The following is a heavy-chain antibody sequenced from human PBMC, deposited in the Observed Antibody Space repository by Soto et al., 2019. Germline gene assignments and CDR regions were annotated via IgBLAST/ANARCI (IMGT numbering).Heavy chain of an antibody. CDR1: GASTVSHYH. D-gene: IGHD1-26*01. CDR2: IFNSGTT. Sequence: QVQLQESGPGLVKPSQTLSLTCSVSGASTVSHYHWTWIRQPPGKGLEWMGYIFNSGTTFYNPSRTRGLSISMDTSGNHFSLELRSVTAADTAVYYCALALGPTTGLDYWGQGTLVTVSS. V-gene: IGHV4-31*02. J-gene: IGHJ4*02. CDR3: ALALGPTTGLDY.